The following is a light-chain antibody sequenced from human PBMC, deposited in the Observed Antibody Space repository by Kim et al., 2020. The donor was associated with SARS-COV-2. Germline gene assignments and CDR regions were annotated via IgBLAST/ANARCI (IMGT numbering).Light chain of an antibody. J-gene: IGLJ3*02. Sequence: QAVVTQEPSLTVSPGGTVTLTCASSTGAVTSGYYPNWFQQKPGQAPRALIYSTSYKHSWTPARFSGSLLGGKAALTLSGVQPEDEAEYYCLLDYVGAWVFGGGTQLTVL. CDR3: LLDYVGAWV. CDR2: STS. CDR1: TGAVTSGYY. V-gene: IGLV7-43*01.